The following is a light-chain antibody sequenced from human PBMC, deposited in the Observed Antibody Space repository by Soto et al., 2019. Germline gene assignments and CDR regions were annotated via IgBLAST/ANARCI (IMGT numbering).Light chain of an antibody. V-gene: IGKV3-11*01. CDR1: QSIASH. Sequence: IVLTHSPVTLSFSPGDMASLSFRGSQSIASHLAWYQQKPGQAPRLLIHDASSRATGIPARFSGSGSGTDFTLTISSLEPEDFAVYYCQQRNNWPPSITFGPGTRLEIK. CDR3: QQRNNWPPSIT. CDR2: DAS. J-gene: IGKJ5*01.